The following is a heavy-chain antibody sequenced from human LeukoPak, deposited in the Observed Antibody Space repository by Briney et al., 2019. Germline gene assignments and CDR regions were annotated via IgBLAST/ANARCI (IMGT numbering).Heavy chain of an antibody. Sequence: PGRSLRLSCAASGFTLDDYAMHWVRQAPGKGLEWVSGISWNSGSIGYADSVKGRFTISRDNAKNSLYLQMNSLRAEDTALYYCAKDYYDFWSGHGYFDYWGQGTLVTVSS. CDR2: ISWNSGSI. CDR1: GFTLDDYA. J-gene: IGHJ4*02. D-gene: IGHD3-3*01. CDR3: AKDYYDFWSGHGYFDY. V-gene: IGHV3-9*01.